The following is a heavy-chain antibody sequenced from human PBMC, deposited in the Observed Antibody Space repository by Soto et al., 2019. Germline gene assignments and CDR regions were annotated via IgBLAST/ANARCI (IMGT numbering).Heavy chain of an antibody. D-gene: IGHD5-12*01. CDR2: IIPILGIA. CDR1: GGTFSSYT. J-gene: IGHJ3*02. V-gene: IGHV1-69*08. Sequence: QVQLVQSGAEVKKPGSSVKVSCKASGGTFSSYTISWVRQAPGQGLEWMGRIIPILGIANYAQKFQGRVTXTXXKSTSTAYMELSSLRSEDTAVYYCAREGGSDAFDIWGQGTMVTVSS. CDR3: AREGGSDAFDI.